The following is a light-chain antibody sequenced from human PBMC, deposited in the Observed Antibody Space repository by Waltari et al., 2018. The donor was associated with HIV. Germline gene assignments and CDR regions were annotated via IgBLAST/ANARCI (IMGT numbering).Light chain of an antibody. CDR1: QDISNY. CDR2: DAS. Sequence: DIQMTQSPSSLSASVGDRVTITCQASQDISNYLNWDQQKPGKAPKLLIYDASNLETGVPSRVSGSGSGTDFTFTISSLQPEDIATYYCQQYDNLPSYTFGQGTKLEIK. CDR3: QQYDNLPSYT. J-gene: IGKJ2*01. V-gene: IGKV1-33*01.